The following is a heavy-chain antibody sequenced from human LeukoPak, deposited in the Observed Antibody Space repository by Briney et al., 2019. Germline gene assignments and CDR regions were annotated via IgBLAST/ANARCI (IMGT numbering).Heavy chain of an antibody. J-gene: IGHJ5*02. D-gene: IGHD3-10*01. Sequence: SVKVSCKASGGTFSSHAISWVRQAPGQGLEWMGGIIPIFGTADYAQEFQGRVTITADESTTTAYVELSSLRSEDTAVYYCARGGRGGSGSYSLFDRWGQGTLVTVSS. V-gene: IGHV1-69*01. CDR2: IIPIFGTA. CDR3: ARGGRGGSGSYSLFDR. CDR1: GGTFSSHA.